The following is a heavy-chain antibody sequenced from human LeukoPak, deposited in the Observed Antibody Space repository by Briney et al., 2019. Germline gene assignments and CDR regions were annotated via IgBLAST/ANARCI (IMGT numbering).Heavy chain of an antibody. J-gene: IGHJ1*01. D-gene: IGHD3-9*01. V-gene: IGHV3-9*01. CDR2: ISWNSGNI. CDR1: GFSFDDYG. Sequence: GGSLRLSCVASGFSFDDYGMFWVRQTPGKGLEWVSGISWNSGNIGYADSVKGRFTVSRDNAKNSLYLQMNSLRAEDTAVYYCAGDGHYDILTGYFQDRGQGTLVTVSS. CDR3: AGDGHYDILTGYFQD.